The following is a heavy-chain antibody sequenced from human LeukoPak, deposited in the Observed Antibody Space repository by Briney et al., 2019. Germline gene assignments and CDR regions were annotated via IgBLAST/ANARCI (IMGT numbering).Heavy chain of an antibody. J-gene: IGHJ4*02. D-gene: IGHD1-1*01. V-gene: IGHV4-59*01. CDR1: GASINSYY. CDR2: IHYSEST. CDR3: ARGSMADWNLFDY. Sequence: SETLSLTCTVSGASINSYYWSWIRQPPGKGLEWIGYIHYSESTRYSPSLQSRVPISLDTSSNQFSLKLTSMTAADTAVYYCARGSMADWNLFDYWGQGTLVTVSS.